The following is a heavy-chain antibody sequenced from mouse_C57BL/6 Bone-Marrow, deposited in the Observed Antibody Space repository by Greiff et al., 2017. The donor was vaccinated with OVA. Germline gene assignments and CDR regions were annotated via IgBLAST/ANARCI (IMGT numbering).Heavy chain of an antibody. J-gene: IGHJ3*01. CDR3: ARKDSSGYGGFAY. CDR1: GFSLTSYG. D-gene: IGHD3-2*02. CDR2: IWGVGST. Sequence: VHLVESGPGLVAPSQSLSITCTVSGFSLTSYGVDWVRQSPGKGLEWLGVIWGVGSTNYNSALKSRLSISKDNSKSQVFLKMNSLQTDDTAMYYCARKDSSGYGGFAYWGQGTLVTVSA. V-gene: IGHV2-6*01.